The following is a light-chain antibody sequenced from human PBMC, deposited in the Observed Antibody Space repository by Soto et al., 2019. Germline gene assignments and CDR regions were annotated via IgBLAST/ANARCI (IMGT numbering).Light chain of an antibody. Sequence: QSVLTQPRSVSGSPGQSVTISCTGASSDVGGYNYVSWYQQHPGKAPTLMIFDVSKRPSGVPDRFSGSKSGNTASLTISGLQAEDEADYYCCSYGGSYTWVFGGGTKLTVL. CDR2: DVS. V-gene: IGLV2-11*01. J-gene: IGLJ3*02. CDR3: CSYGGSYTWV. CDR1: SSDVGGYNY.